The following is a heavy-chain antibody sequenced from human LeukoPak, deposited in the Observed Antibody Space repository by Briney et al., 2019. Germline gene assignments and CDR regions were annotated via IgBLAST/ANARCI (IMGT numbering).Heavy chain of an antibody. Sequence: GGSLRLSCAASGFTFSSYGMHWVRQAPGKGLEWVAVISYDGSNKYYADSVKGRFTISRDNSKNTLYLQMNSLRAEDTAVYYCAKKAAAEGGWFDPWGQGTLVTVSS. J-gene: IGHJ5*02. CDR3: AKKAAAEGGWFDP. CDR1: GFTFSSYG. D-gene: IGHD6-13*01. V-gene: IGHV3-30*18. CDR2: ISYDGSNK.